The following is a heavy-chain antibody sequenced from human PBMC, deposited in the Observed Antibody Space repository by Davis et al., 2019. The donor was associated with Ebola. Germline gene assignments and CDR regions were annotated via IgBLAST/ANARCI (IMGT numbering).Heavy chain of an antibody. J-gene: IGHJ6*02. CDR1: GFTCSKYG. V-gene: IGHV3-30*18. Sequence: PGGSLRLSCAASGFTCSKYGMHWVRQAPGKGLEWVAGMSSDDGDEYDGRYKNYADSVQGRFIIRRDNSRNTLYLEMSSLRVEDTAIYYCAKRRRMYCSANSCGGMDVWGQGTTVTVSS. D-gene: IGHD2-2*01. CDR2: MSSDDGDEYDGRYK. CDR3: AKRRRMYCSANSCGGMDV.